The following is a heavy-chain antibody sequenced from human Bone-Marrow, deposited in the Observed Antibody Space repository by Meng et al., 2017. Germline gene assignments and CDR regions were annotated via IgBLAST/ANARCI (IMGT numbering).Heavy chain of an antibody. CDR1: ESTFTNYY. V-gene: IGHV1-2*06. CDR2: INPKHGDT. Sequence: KRPWASVKSSRKASESTFTNYYLHGVRRAPGQGLEGLGRINPKHGDTHYAQKFQGRVIMPGDTSISTAYMELSGLRSDDTAMYYCARDEDISAAGKLFGDYWGQGTLVTVSS. D-gene: IGHD6-13*01. CDR3: ARDEDISAAGKLFGDY. J-gene: IGHJ4*02.